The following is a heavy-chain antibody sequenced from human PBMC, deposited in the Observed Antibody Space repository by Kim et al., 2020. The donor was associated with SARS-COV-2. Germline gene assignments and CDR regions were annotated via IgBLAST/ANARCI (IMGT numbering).Heavy chain of an antibody. CDR1: RFVFRSYW. D-gene: IGHD2-2*01. V-gene: IGHV3-7*01. J-gene: IGHJ4*02. Sequence: GGSLRLSCAASRFVFRSYWMSWVRQAPGKGLEWVANIKQYGSEKYYVDSVKGRFTISRDNAKNSLYLQMNSLRADDTAVYYCARDRVDFGVVPAAIDSWGQGALVTVSS. CDR2: IKQYGSEK. CDR3: ARDRVDFGVVPAAIDS.